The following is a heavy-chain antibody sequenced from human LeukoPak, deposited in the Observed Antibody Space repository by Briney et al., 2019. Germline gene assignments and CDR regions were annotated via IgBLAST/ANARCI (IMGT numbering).Heavy chain of an antibody. V-gene: IGHV1-46*01. Sequence: ASVKVSCKASGYTFTSYYMHWVRQAPGQGLEWMGIINPSGGSTSYAQKFQGRVTMTRDTSTSTVYTELSSLRSEDTAVYYCARDSLYYYDSSGFDYWGQGTLVTVSS. J-gene: IGHJ4*02. D-gene: IGHD3-22*01. CDR1: GYTFTSYY. CDR2: INPSGGST. CDR3: ARDSLYYYDSSGFDY.